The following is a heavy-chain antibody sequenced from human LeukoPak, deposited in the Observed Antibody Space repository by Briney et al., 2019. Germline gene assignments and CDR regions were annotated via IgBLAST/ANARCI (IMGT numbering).Heavy chain of an antibody. CDR1: GFTFSSYA. V-gene: IGHV3-30-3*01. J-gene: IGHJ3*01. Sequence: GGSLRLSCAASGFTFSSYAMHWVRQAPGKGLEWVAVISYDGSNKYYADSVKGRFTISRDNSKNTLYLQMNSLRAEDTAVYYCARDLVRGNDAFDVWGQGTMVTVSS. D-gene: IGHD1-26*01. CDR2: ISYDGSNK. CDR3: ARDLVRGNDAFDV.